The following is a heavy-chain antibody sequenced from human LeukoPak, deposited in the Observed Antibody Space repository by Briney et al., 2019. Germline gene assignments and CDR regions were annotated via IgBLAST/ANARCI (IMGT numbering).Heavy chain of an antibody. CDR2: INHRGGT. V-gene: IGHV4-34*01. CDR1: GGSFSDYS. J-gene: IGHJ3*02. CDR3: ASGVGEFFPDAFNI. Sequence: SETLSLTCAVFGGSFSDYSWTWIRQTPGKGLEWIGEINHRGGTNYNPSLKSRLTISVDTSKNQFPLNLTSVTAADTAVYYCASGVGEFFPDAFNIWGQGTMVGVFS. D-gene: IGHD3-10*01.